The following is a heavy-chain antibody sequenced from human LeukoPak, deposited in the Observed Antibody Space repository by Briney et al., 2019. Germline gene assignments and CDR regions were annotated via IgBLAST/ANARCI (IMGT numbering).Heavy chain of an antibody. CDR3: ARDQDTFWFDP. J-gene: IGHJ5*02. V-gene: IGHV3-7*04. Sequence: GGSLRLSCAASGFTFSRFWMAWVRQAPGKGLEWVASIKQDGSDIYYVDSVKGRFTISRDNAKNSLYLQMNSPRAEDTAVYYCARDQDTFWFDPWGQGTLVTVSS. D-gene: IGHD5-18*01. CDR2: IKQDGSDI. CDR1: GFTFSRFW.